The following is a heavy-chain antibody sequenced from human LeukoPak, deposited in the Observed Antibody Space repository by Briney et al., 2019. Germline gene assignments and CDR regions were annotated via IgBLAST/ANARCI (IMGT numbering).Heavy chain of an antibody. CDR1: GFTFSTYA. Sequence: GGSLRLSCAASGFTFSTYAMSWVRQAPGKGLEWVSVISGGGSGTYYADTVKGRFTISRDNSKNTLYLQMTSLRAEDTAVYYCARDIASVRMDVWGQGTTVTVSS. D-gene: IGHD2-15*01. CDR2: ISGGGSGT. CDR3: ARDIASVRMDV. V-gene: IGHV3-23*01. J-gene: IGHJ6*02.